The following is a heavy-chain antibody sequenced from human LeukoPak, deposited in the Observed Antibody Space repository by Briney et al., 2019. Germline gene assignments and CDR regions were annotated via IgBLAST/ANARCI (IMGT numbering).Heavy chain of an antibody. CDR3: AADRWVGATTFDY. J-gene: IGHJ4*02. D-gene: IGHD1-26*01. V-gene: IGHV1-58*02. CDR1: GFTFTSSA. CDR2: IVVGSGNT. Sequence: SVKVSCQASGFTFTSSAMQWVRQARGQRLEWIGWIVVGSGNTNYAQKFQERVTITRDMSTSTAHMELSSLRSEDTAVYYCAADRWVGATTFDYWGQGTLVTVSS.